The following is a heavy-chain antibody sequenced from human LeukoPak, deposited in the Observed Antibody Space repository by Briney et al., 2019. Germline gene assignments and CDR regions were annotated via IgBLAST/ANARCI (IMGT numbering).Heavy chain of an antibody. CDR1: GFTFSSYA. D-gene: IGHD3-10*01. J-gene: IGHJ4*02. CDR2: ISSNGGST. CDR3: VKEVTYYYGSGSYFDY. Sequence: GVSLRLSCSASGFTFSSYAMHWVRQAPGKGLEYVSAISSNGGSTYYADSVKGRFTISRDNSKNTLYLQMSSLRAEDTAVYYCVKEVTYYYGSGSYFDYWGQGTLVTVSS. V-gene: IGHV3-64D*06.